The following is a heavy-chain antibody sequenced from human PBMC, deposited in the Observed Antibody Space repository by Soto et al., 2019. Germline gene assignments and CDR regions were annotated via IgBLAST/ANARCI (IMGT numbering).Heavy chain of an antibody. CDR1: GGTFSSYA. Sequence: QVQLVQSGAEVKKPGSSVKVSCKASGGTFSSYAISWVRQAPGQGLEWMGGIIPIFGTANYAQKFQGRVTITADESTSTAYMELSSLRSEDMAVYYCARGGGYYYDSSGFNGAFDIWGQGTMVTVSS. CDR2: IIPIFGTA. V-gene: IGHV1-69*01. J-gene: IGHJ3*02. CDR3: ARGGGYYYDSSGFNGAFDI. D-gene: IGHD3-22*01.